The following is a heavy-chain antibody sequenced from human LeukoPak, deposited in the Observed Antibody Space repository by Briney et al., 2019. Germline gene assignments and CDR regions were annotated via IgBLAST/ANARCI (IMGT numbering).Heavy chain of an antibody. Sequence: GGSLRLSCAASGFSFSNYAMTWVRQAPGKGLEWVSGIRGSGGTTNYAGSVKGRFTISRDNSKNTLFLQMNSLRAEDTAVYYCAKGTYCGGDCYSLFDYWGQGTLVTVSS. CDR3: AKGTYCGGDCYSLFDY. CDR1: GFSFSNYA. D-gene: IGHD2-21*02. V-gene: IGHV3-23*01. CDR2: IRGSGGTT. J-gene: IGHJ4*02.